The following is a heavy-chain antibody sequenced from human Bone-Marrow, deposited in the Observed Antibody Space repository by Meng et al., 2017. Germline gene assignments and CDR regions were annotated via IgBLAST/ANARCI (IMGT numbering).Heavy chain of an antibody. Sequence: GESLKISCEVSGYTFSSEAMHWVRQAPGKGLEWVSYISSSGSTIYYADSVKGRFTISRDNAKNSLYLQMNSLRAEDTAVYYCASATIYSGYSYAFYYYYGMDVWGQGTTVTVSS. J-gene: IGHJ6*02. CDR1: GYTFSSEA. CDR3: ASATIYSGYSYAFYYYYGMDV. D-gene: IGHD5-18*01. V-gene: IGHV3-48*03. CDR2: ISSSGSTI.